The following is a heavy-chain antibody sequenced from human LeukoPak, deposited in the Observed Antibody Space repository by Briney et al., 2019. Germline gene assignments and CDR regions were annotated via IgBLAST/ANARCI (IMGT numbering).Heavy chain of an antibody. D-gene: IGHD6-13*01. CDR1: GLNFNNAW. J-gene: IGHJ4*02. Sequence: GGSLRLSCAASGLNFNNAWMSWVRQAPGKGREWFGRIKSKTAGGITDYAAPVKGRFTISRDDSENTLYLKMNSVKTEDIGVYYCTTGGSGTGPLDYWGQGTLVTVSS. CDR2: IKSKTAGGIT. CDR3: TTGGSGTGPLDY. V-gene: IGHV3-15*05.